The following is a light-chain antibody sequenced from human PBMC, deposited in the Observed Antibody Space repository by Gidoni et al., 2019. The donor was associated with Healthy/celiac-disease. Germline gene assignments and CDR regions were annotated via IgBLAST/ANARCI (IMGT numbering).Light chain of an antibody. Sequence: ELVLTQSPATLSLSPGERATRSSGARQSVSGSRLAWYQQKPGLAPRLLIYDASSRATGIPDRFSGSGSGTDFTLTISSLEAEDFAVYYCQQYGTSPPTFGQXTKVEIK. CDR3: QQYGTSPPT. V-gene: IGKV3D-20*01. CDR2: DAS. CDR1: QSVSGSR. J-gene: IGKJ1*01.